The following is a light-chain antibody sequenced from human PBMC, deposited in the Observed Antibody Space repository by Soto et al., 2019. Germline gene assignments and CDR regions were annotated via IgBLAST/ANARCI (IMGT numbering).Light chain of an antibody. CDR3: QQSYSTPYT. CDR1: QSINSY. V-gene: IGKV1-39*01. CDR2: AAS. J-gene: IGKJ2*01. Sequence: DIQMTQSPSSLSASVGDRVTITCRASQSINSYLNWYQQKPGKAPKLLIYAASSLQSGVPSRFSGSGSWTDFTLTINSLQPEDFATYYCQQSYSTPYTFGQGTKLEIK.